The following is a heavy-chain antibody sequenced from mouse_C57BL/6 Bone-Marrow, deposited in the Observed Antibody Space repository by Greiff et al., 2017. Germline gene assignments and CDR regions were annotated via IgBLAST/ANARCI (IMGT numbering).Heavy chain of an antibody. J-gene: IGHJ1*03. V-gene: IGHV1-49*01. CDR3: ARGYVDF. CDR2: FTMYSDAT. CDR1: FFAFLASA. Sequence: QQSGAELVSPGSSVKLSCKDSFFAFLASAMHCVKQRPGHGLEWIGSFTMYSDATEYRENFKGKATLTANTSTSTAYMELSSLTSEDSAVDYCARGYVDFWGTGTTVTVSS.